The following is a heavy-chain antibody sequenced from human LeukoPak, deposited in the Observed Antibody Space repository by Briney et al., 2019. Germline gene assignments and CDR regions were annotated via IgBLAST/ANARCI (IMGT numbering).Heavy chain of an antibody. CDR1: GYSFTTFH. J-gene: IGHJ6*03. CDR2: INPNSGGT. CDR3: ARTGEWGPYYMDV. Sequence: ASVKVSCKAAGYSFTTFHINWVRQAPGQGLEWMGWINPNSGGTNYAQKFQGRVTMTRDTSISTAYMELSRLRSDDTAVYYCARTGEWGPYYMDVWGKGTTVTVSS. D-gene: IGHD3-10*01. V-gene: IGHV1-2*02.